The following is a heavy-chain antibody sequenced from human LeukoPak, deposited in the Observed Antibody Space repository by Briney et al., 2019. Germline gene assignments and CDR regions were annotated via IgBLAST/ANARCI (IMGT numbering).Heavy chain of an antibody. CDR2: ISAYTGDT. Sequence: ASVKVSCKASGYTLTNNGITWVRQAPGQGLGWMGWISAYTGDTNYAQTLQGRVTMTTDTSTSTAYMELRSLRSDDTAVYYCAGYSYGYDAFDIWGQGTMVTVSS. J-gene: IGHJ3*02. D-gene: IGHD5-18*01. CDR3: AGYSYGYDAFDI. CDR1: GYTLTNNG. V-gene: IGHV1-18*01.